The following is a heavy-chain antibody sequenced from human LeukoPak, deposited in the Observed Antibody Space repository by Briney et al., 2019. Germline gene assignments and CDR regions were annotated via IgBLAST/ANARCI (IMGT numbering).Heavy chain of an antibody. CDR3: ARSSNRQDDF. J-gene: IGHJ4*02. Sequence: GGSLRLSCAASGFIFSTYWMSWVRQAPGKGLEWVASIVPDGSGRYYVDSVKGRFTISRDNAKNSLYLQMNSLRAEDTALYYCARSSNRQDDFWGQGTLVTASS. V-gene: IGHV3-7*01. CDR2: IVPDGSGR. CDR1: GFIFSTYW. D-gene: IGHD1-14*01.